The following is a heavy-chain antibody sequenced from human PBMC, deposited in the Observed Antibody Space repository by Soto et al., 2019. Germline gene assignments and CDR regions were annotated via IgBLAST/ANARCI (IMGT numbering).Heavy chain of an antibody. Sequence: PSETLSLTCTVSGGSISSGDYYWSWIRQPPGKGLEWIGYIYYSGSTYYNPSLKSRVTISVDTSKNQFSLKLSSVTAADTAVYYCARVGTVTLNYFDYWGQGTLVTVSS. CDR2: IYYSGST. V-gene: IGHV4-30-4*01. D-gene: IGHD4-17*01. CDR1: GGSISSGDYY. CDR3: ARVGTVTLNYFDY. J-gene: IGHJ4*02.